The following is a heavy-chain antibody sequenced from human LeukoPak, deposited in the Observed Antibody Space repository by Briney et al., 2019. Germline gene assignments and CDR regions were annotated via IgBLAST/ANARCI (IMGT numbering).Heavy chain of an antibody. D-gene: IGHD5-12*01. V-gene: IGHV3-33*01. CDR3: ARVMNSGYADY. CDR2: IWYDGSNK. CDR1: GFTFSSYG. J-gene: IGHJ4*02. Sequence: PGGSLRLSCAASGFTFSSYGMHWVRQAPGKGLEWVAVIWYDGSNKYYADSVKGRFTISRNNSKSTLYLQMNSLRAEDTAVYYCARVMNSGYADYWGQGTLVTVSS.